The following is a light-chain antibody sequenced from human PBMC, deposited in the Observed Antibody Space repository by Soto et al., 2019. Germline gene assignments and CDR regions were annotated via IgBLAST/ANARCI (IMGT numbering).Light chain of an antibody. CDR2: DVS. Sequence: QSSLTQPASVSGSPGQSITISCTGTSSDVGGYNYFSWYQQHPGKAPKLMIYDVSNRPSGVSNRFSGSKSGTTASLTISGLQAEDEADYYCSSYTSSSTQVVFGGGTKLTVL. V-gene: IGLV2-14*01. CDR3: SSYTSSSTQVV. J-gene: IGLJ2*01. CDR1: SSDVGGYNY.